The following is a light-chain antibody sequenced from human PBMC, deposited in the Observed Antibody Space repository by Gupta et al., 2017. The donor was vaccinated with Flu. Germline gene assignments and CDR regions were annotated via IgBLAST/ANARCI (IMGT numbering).Light chain of an antibody. J-gene: IGKJ1*01. CDR1: PCVSSSY. Sequence: IVFTQSPGTLSLSPGESATLSCSATPCVSSSYLAWYQQKPGQAPRLLIYSASSRATGIPDRFSGSGSGTDFTLAISRLEPEDFAVYYCQQNGSSTWAFGQGTKVEIK. CDR3: QQNGSSTWA. V-gene: IGKV3-20*01. CDR2: SAS.